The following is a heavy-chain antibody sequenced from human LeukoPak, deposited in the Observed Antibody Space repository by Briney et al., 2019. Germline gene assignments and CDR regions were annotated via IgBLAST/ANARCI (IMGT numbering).Heavy chain of an antibody. V-gene: IGHV1-18*01. CDR1: GYTFTSYG. D-gene: IGHD3-10*01. J-gene: IGHJ3*02. Sequence: ASVKVSCKASGYTFTSYGISWVRQAPGQGLEWMGWISAYNGNTNYAQKLQGRVTMTTDTSTSTAYMELRSLRSEDTAVYYCATSIPDYYGSGSRNAFDIWGQGTMVTVSS. CDR2: ISAYNGNT. CDR3: ATSIPDYYGSGSRNAFDI.